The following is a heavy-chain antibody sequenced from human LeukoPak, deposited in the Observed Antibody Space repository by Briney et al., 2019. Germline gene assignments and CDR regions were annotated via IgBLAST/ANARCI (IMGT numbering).Heavy chain of an antibody. Sequence: GGSLRLSCAASGFTFSSYWMHWVRQAPGKGLVWVSRINSDGSSTSYADSVKGRFTISRDNAKNTLYLQTNSLRAEDTAVYYCARGASSSWLYYFDYWGQGTLVTVSS. CDR1: GFTFSSYW. V-gene: IGHV3-74*01. CDR3: ARGASSSWLYYFDY. J-gene: IGHJ4*02. D-gene: IGHD6-13*01. CDR2: INSDGSST.